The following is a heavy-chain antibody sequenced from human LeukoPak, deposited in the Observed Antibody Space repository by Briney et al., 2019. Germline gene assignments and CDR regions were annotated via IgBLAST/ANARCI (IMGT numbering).Heavy chain of an antibody. CDR3: ARGGYDFWSGLNWFDP. CDR1: GYTFTSYD. V-gene: IGHV1-8*03. CDR2: MNPNSGNT. Sequence: ASVKVSCKASGYTFTSYDINWVRQATGQGLEWMGWMNPNSGNTGYAQKFQGRVTITRNTSISTAYMELSSLRSEDTAVYYCARGGYDFWSGLNWFDPWGQGTLVTVSS. D-gene: IGHD3-3*01. J-gene: IGHJ5*02.